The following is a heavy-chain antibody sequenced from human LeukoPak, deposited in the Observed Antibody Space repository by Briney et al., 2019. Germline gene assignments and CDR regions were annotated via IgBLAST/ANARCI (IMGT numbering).Heavy chain of an antibody. CDR2: INYSGST. J-gene: IGHJ4*02. CDR3: ARYVVYGSGKYYFDY. V-gene: IGHV4-39*01. D-gene: IGHD3-10*01. CDR1: GGXVSSTTYF. Sequence: SETLSLTCTVSGGXVSSTTYFWSWIRQPPGKGLEWLASINYSGSTYYNPSLKSRVTISVDTSENQFSLKLSSVTAADTAVYYCARYVVYGSGKYYFDYWGQGTLVTVSS.